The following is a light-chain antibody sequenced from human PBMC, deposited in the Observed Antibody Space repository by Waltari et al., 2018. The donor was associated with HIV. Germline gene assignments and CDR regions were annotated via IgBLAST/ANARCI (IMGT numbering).Light chain of an antibody. V-gene: IGLV6-57*02. CDR1: SGRVASTY. CDR2: KDD. CDR3: QSFHGITAV. J-gene: IGLJ3*02. Sequence: NFMLTQPHSVSASPGQTVTISCTGSSGRVASTYVQWYQQRPGIAPTTVIYKDDQRPSGVPDRFSGSINSSSNSASLTISGLKTEDEADYYCQSFHGITAVFGGGTKLTVL.